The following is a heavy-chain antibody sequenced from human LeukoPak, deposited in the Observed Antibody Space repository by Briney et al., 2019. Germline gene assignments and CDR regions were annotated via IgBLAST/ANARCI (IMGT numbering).Heavy chain of an antibody. V-gene: IGHV4-4*07. CDR2: VYSSGST. J-gene: IGHJ4*02. CDR1: GSSINSYY. D-gene: IGHD1-26*01. Sequence: SETLSLTCTVSGSSINSYYWSWIRQPAGKGLEWIGRVYSSGSTNYNPSLKSRVTMSIDTSKNQFSLKLSSVTAADTAVYYCASGSSRAGFDYWGQGTLVTVSS. CDR3: ASGSSRAGFDY.